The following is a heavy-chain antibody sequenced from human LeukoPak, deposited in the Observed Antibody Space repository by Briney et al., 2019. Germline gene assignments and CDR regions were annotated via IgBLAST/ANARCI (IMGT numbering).Heavy chain of an antibody. V-gene: IGHV3-21*01. CDR3: AREEGEAFDY. Sequence: GGSLRLSCAASGFTFSSYAMSWVRQAPGKGLEWVSSIGYNSTSTFYADSVRGRFTISRDNAKNSLYLQMNSLRAEDTALYYCAREEGEAFDYWGQGTLVTVSS. CDR1: GFTFSSYA. D-gene: IGHD2/OR15-2a*01. CDR2: IGYNSTST. J-gene: IGHJ4*02.